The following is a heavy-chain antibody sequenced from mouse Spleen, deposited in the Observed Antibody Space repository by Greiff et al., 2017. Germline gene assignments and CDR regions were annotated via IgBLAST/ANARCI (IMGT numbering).Heavy chain of an antibody. V-gene: IGHV5-9*04. Sequence: EVNVVESGGGLVKLGGSLKLSCAASGFTFSSYAMSWVRQTPEKRLEWVATISSGGGNTYYPDSVKGRFTISRDNAKNTLYLQMSSLKSEDTAMYYCARQNSITGAMDYWGQGTSVTVSS. CDR2: ISSGGGNT. CDR1: GFTFSSYA. D-gene: IGHD1-2*01. J-gene: IGHJ4*01. CDR3: ARQNSITGAMDY.